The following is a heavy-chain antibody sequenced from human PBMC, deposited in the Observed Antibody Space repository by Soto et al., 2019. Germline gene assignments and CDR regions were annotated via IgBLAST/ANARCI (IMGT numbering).Heavy chain of an antibody. CDR3: VRQGIGVLHGLVDV. D-gene: IGHD3-10*01. Sequence: QVQLQESGPGLVKPSETLSLTCTVSGDSISSYNLAWIRRPPRKGLEWSGYFRSGGGTSYNPSLNSRVAISADTSMKQFSLRLSSVTAADTAVYYCVRQGIGVLHGLVDVWGQETTVTVSS. J-gene: IGHJ6*02. V-gene: IGHV4-59*08. CDR2: FRSGGGT. CDR1: GDSISSYN.